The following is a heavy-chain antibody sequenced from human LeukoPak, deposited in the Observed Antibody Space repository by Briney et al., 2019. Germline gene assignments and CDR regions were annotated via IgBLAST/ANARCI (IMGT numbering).Heavy chain of an antibody. Sequence: PSETLSLTCTVSNYSISTDYYWGWIRQPPGKGLEWIGTMYHSGSTYYNPSLKSRVTISVDTSKNQFSLKLTSVTAADTAVYYCARVEFRFSNWFDPWGQGTLVIVSS. V-gene: IGHV4-38-2*02. J-gene: IGHJ5*02. CDR3: ARVEFRFSNWFDP. CDR1: NYSISTDYY. CDR2: MYHSGST. D-gene: IGHD3-3*01.